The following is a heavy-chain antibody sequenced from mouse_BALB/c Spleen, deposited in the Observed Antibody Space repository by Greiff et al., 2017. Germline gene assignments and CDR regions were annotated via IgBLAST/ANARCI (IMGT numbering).Heavy chain of an antibody. CDR2: IDPENGDT. J-gene: IGHJ4*01. CDR3: ARLNGNYEVDY. V-gene: IGHV14-4*02. CDR1: GFNIKDYY. D-gene: IGHD2-1*01. Sequence: VQLQQSGAELVRSGASVKLSCTASGFNIKDYYMHWVKQRPEQGLEWIGWIDPENGDTEYAPKFQGKATMTADTSSNTAYLQLSSLTSEDTAVYYCARLNGNYEVDYWGQGTSVTVSS.